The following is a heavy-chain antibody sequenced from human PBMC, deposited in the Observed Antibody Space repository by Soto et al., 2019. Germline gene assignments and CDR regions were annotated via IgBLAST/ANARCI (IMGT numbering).Heavy chain of an antibody. J-gene: IGHJ4*02. Sequence: PSETLSLTCTVSGGSISSGGYYWSWIRQHPGKGLEWIGYIYYSGSTYYNPSLKSRVTISVDTSKNQFSLKLSSVTAADTAVYYCARDLYYDSSGYFKGFDYWGQGTLVTVSS. D-gene: IGHD3-22*01. V-gene: IGHV4-31*03. CDR1: GGSISSGGYY. CDR3: ARDLYYDSSGYFKGFDY. CDR2: IYYSGST.